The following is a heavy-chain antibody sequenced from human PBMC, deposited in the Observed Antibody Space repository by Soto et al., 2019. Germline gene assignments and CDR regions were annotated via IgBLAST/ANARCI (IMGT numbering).Heavy chain of an antibody. Sequence: QLQLQESGPGLVKPSETLSLTCTVSGGSISGLTYNWGWIRQPPGQGLQWIGCIYYSGSPYYNPPLKGRVTVSVDTSKNQFSLRLTSVTAADTALYYCARHTINTVTTFDCWGQGALVTVSS. V-gene: IGHV4-39*01. CDR2: IYYSGSP. D-gene: IGHD4-17*01. J-gene: IGHJ4*02. CDR1: GGSISGLTYN. CDR3: ARHTINTVTTFDC.